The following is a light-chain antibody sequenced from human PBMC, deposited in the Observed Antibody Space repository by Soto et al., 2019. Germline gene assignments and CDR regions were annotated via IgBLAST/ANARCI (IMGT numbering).Light chain of an antibody. J-gene: IGLJ3*02. CDR2: EVS. CDR3: RANTSTSTRV. CDR1: SSDVGGYNY. V-gene: IGLV2-14*01. Sequence: QSVLTQPASVSGSPGQSITISCTGTSSDVGGYNYVSWYQQHPGKAPKLMIYEVSNRPSGVSNRVSGSKSGPTATLTISGLQAEDEAASYCRANTSTSTRVFGGGTKVTVL.